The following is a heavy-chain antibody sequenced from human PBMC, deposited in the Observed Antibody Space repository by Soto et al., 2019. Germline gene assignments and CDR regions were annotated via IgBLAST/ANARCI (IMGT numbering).Heavy chain of an antibody. CDR1: GYSFTDYH. CDR3: ARAHSTDCSNGVCSFFYNHEMDV. J-gene: IGHJ6*02. CDR2: INPKSGGT. D-gene: IGHD2-8*01. Sequence: SVKVSCKASGYSFTDYHIHWVRQAPGQGLEWLGRINPKSGGTSTAQKFQGWVTMTRDRSISTVYMELTRLRSDDTAVYFCARAHSTDCSNGVCSFFYNHEMDVWGQGTTVTVSS. V-gene: IGHV1-2*04.